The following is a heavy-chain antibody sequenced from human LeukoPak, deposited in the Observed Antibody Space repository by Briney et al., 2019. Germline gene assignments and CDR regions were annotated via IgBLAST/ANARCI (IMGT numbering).Heavy chain of an antibody. CDR1: GGSISNYY. D-gene: IGHD1-26*01. CDR2: IYYNGNA. Sequence: SETLSLTCTVSGGSISNYYWSWIRQPPGKGLEWIGYIYYNGNANYNPSLKSRVTMSVGTSRNQFSLKLSSVTVADTAVYYCARGGRSGSYSYYFDNWGQGTLVTVSS. V-gene: IGHV4-59*01. CDR3: ARGGRSGSYSYYFDN. J-gene: IGHJ4*02.